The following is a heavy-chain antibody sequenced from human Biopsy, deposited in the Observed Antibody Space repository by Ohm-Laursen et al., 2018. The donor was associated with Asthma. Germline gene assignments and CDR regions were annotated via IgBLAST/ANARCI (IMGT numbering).Heavy chain of an antibody. CDR2: HDHEEGGT. Sequence: VASVKVSCKISGYSLTDLSMHWVRQAPGQGLEWMGGHDHEEGGTVNARRFQGRVTMTEDTSTDTAYMELSSLSSDDTAVYYCVSDFPKDYVRYNFQFWGQVTLVTVSS. V-gene: IGHV1-24*01. CDR1: GYSLTDLS. CDR3: VSDFPKDYVRYNFQF. J-gene: IGHJ4*02. D-gene: IGHD4-17*01.